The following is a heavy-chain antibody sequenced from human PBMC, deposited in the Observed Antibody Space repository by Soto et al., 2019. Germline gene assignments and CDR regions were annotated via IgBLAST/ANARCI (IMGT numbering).Heavy chain of an antibody. CDR2: LSDSGASI. Sequence: PGGSLRLSCTASGFTFSSHAMTWVLQAPWKGLEWVSGLSDSGASIYYADSVKGRFTISRDNSMNTLYLQMNTLRAEDTAVYYCAKVSSSWYAGFFDLWGQGTLVTVSS. J-gene: IGHJ4*02. V-gene: IGHV3-23*01. CDR3: AKVSSSWYAGFFDL. D-gene: IGHD6-13*01. CDR1: GFTFSSHA.